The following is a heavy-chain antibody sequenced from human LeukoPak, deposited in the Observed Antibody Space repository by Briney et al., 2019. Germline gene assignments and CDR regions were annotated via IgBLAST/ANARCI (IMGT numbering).Heavy chain of an antibody. Sequence: PGGSLRLSCAASGFTFGSYGMHWVRQAPGKGLEWVTFIRSDGSNKYYADSVKGRFTISRDNSKNTLYLQMNSLRAEDTAVYYCANRQGYGSGFDYWGQGTLVTVSS. V-gene: IGHV3-30*02. CDR3: ANRQGYGSGFDY. CDR2: IRSDGSNK. D-gene: IGHD3-10*01. J-gene: IGHJ4*02. CDR1: GFTFGSYG.